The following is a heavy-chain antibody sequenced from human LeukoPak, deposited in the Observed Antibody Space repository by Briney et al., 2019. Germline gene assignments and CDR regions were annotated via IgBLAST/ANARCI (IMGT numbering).Heavy chain of an antibody. Sequence: ASVKVSCKASGGTFSSYAMSWVRQAPGQGLEWMGGIIPIFGTANYAQKFQGRVTITADESTSTAYMELSSLRSEDTAVYYCARSAVGASGQGAFDIWGQGTMVTVSS. CDR2: IIPIFGTA. CDR1: GGTFSSYA. J-gene: IGHJ3*02. CDR3: ARSAVGASGQGAFDI. V-gene: IGHV1-69*13. D-gene: IGHD1-26*01.